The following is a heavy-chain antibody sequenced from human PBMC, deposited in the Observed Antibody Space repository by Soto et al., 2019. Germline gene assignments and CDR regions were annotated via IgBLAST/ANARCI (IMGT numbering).Heavy chain of an antibody. D-gene: IGHD5-18*01. Sequence: GGSLRLSCTASGFTFGDYAMSWVRQAPGKGLEWVGFIRSKAYGGTTEYAASVKGRFTISRDDSKSIAYLQMNSLKTEDTAVYYCTRDQNQWIQLWLDAFDIWGQGTMVTVSS. CDR1: GFTFGDYA. CDR2: IRSKAYGGTT. V-gene: IGHV3-49*04. CDR3: TRDQNQWIQLWLDAFDI. J-gene: IGHJ3*02.